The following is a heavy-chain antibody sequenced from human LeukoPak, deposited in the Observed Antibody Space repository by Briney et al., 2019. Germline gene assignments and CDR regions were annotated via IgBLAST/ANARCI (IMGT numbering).Heavy chain of an antibody. CDR2: FSGSDGST. CDR3: AKSLPAAAGTGSFDI. CDR1: GFTFGSYA. V-gene: IGHV3-23*01. D-gene: IGHD6-13*01. J-gene: IGHJ3*02. Sequence: GGSLRLSCAASGFTFGSYALSWVRQAPGKGLEWVSGFSGSDGSTWYADSVKGRFTISSDNSKNTLYVQMNSLRAEDTAVYYCAKSLPAAAGTGSFDIWGQGTLVTVSS.